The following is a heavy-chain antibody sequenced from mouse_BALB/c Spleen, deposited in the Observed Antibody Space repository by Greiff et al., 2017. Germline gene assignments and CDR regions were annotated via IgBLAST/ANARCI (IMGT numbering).Heavy chain of an antibody. J-gene: IGHJ2*01. D-gene: IGHD2-1*01. V-gene: IGHV5-6*02. Sequence: EVKLVESGGDLVKPGGSLKLSCAASGFTFSSYGMSWVRQTPDKRLEWVATISSGGSYTYYPDSVKGRFTISRDNAKNTLYLQMSSLKSEDTAMYYCARYGKGYFDYWGQGTTLTVSS. CDR3: ARYGKGYFDY. CDR1: GFTFSSYG. CDR2: ISSGGSYT.